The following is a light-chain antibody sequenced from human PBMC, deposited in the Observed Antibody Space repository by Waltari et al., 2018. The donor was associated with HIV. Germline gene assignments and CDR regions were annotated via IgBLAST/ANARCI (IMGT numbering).Light chain of an antibody. V-gene: IGLV1-36*01. J-gene: IGLJ1*01. Sequence: QSVLTQPPSVSEDPRQRVTISCSGLSSNIGHNSIHWYQQVPGNPLKLLIYYDDLLSSGVSDRFSGSKSGTSASLAIRGLQSEDEADYYCAAWDDSLNGYVFGSGTKVTVL. CDR1: SSNIGHNS. CDR2: YDD. CDR3: AAWDDSLNGYV.